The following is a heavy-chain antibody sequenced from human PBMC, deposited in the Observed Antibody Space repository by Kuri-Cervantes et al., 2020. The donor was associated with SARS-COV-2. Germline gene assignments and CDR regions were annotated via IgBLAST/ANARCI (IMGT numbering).Heavy chain of an antibody. J-gene: IGHJ4*02. CDR3: ATEDNGNSPLDY. V-gene: IGHV1-24*01. Sequence: ASVKVSCKVSGNTLTELPLHWVRQAPGKGLEWMGGFDPEDGETIYAQKFQGRVTMTEDTSTDTAYMELSSLRSEDTAIYYCATEDNGNSPLDYWGQGTLVTVSS. CDR1: GNTLTELP. CDR2: FDPEDGET. D-gene: IGHD4-23*01.